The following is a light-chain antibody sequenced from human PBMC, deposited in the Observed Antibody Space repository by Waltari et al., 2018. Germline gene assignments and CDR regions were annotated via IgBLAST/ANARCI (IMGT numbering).Light chain of an antibody. CDR3: QQYDNLPLT. Sequence: DIQMTQSPSSLSASVADRVPITCQASQDISNYLNWYQQKPGKAPKLLIYDASNLETGVPSRFSGSGSGTDFTFTISSLQPEDIATYYCQQYDNLPLTFGGGTKVEIK. J-gene: IGKJ4*01. V-gene: IGKV1-33*01. CDR2: DAS. CDR1: QDISNY.